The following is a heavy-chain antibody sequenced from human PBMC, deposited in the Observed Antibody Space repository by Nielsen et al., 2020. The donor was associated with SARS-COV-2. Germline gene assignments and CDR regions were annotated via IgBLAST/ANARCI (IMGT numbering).Heavy chain of an antibody. CDR2: INPNSGGT. J-gene: IGHJ4*02. CDR3: ARDCGGDCYSGGSDY. CDR1: GYTFTGYY. V-gene: IGHV1-2*06. D-gene: IGHD2-21*02. Sequence: ASVKVSCKASGYTFTGYYMHWVRQAPGQGLEWMGRINPNSGGTNYAQKFQGRVTMTRDTSISTAYMELSRLRSDDTAVYYGARDCGGDCYSGGSDYWGQGTLVTVSS.